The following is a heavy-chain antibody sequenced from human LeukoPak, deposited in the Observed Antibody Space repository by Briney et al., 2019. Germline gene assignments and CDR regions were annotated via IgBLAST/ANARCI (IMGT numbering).Heavy chain of an antibody. D-gene: IGHD6-19*01. Sequence: GGSLRLSCAASGFTFSAYSMNWVRQAPGKGLEWVSYISSGSSDIYYADSVKGRFTISRDNAKNSLYLQMNSLRAEDTAVYYCARRAVAGNGNFDYWGQGTLVTVSS. CDR2: ISSGSSDI. J-gene: IGHJ4*02. V-gene: IGHV3-48*01. CDR1: GFTFSAYS. CDR3: ARRAVAGNGNFDY.